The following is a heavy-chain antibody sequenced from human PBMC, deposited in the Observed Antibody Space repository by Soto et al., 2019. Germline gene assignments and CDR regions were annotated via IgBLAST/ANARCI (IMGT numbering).Heavy chain of an antibody. Sequence: GGSLRLSCAASGFTFDDYAMHWVRQAPGKGLEWVSGISWNSGSIGYADSVKGRFTISRDNAKNSLYLQMNSLRAEDTALYYCAKDSRRDIAVAGTFDYWGQGTLVTVSS. CDR3: AKDSRRDIAVAGTFDY. CDR1: GFTFDDYA. D-gene: IGHD6-19*01. CDR2: ISWNSGSI. J-gene: IGHJ4*02. V-gene: IGHV3-9*01.